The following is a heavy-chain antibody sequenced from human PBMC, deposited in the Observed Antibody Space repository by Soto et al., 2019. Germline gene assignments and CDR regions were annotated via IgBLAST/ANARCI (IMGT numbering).Heavy chain of an antibody. CDR3: AKGKWLVSGFDY. CDR1: GFTFDDYT. CDR2: ISWDGGST. D-gene: IGHD6-19*01. J-gene: IGHJ4*02. Sequence: LRLSCAASGFTFDDYTMHWVRQAPGKGLEWVSLISWDGGSTYYADSVKGRFTISRDNSKNSLYLQMNSLRTEDTALYYCAKGKWLVSGFDYWGQGTLVTVSS. V-gene: IGHV3-43*01.